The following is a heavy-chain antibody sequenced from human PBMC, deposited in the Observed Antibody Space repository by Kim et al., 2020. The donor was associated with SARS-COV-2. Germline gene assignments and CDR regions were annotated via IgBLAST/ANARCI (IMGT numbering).Heavy chain of an antibody. CDR2: IYSGGSST. CDR1: GFTFSSYA. Sequence: GGSLRLSCAASGFTFSSYAMSWGRQAPGKGLEWVSVIYSGGSSTYYADSVKGRFTISRDNSKNTLYLQMNSLRAEDTAVYYCAKDGPGNPYYDILTGYPPTFDYWGQGTLVTVSS. CDR3: AKDGPGNPYYDILTGYPPTFDY. J-gene: IGHJ4*02. V-gene: IGHV3-23*03. D-gene: IGHD3-9*01.